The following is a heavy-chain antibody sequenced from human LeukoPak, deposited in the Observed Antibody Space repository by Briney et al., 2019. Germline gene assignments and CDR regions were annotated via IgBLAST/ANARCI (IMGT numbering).Heavy chain of an antibody. V-gene: IGHV1-69*04. Sequence: ASVKVSCKASGGTFSSYAISWVRQAPGQGLEWMGRIIPILGIANYAQKFQGRVTITADKSTSTAYMELSSLRSEDTAVYYCAREGDKIGFDFDYWGQGTLVTVSS. D-gene: IGHD2-21*01. CDR3: AREGDKIGFDFDY. CDR2: IIPILGIA. CDR1: GGTFSSYA. J-gene: IGHJ4*02.